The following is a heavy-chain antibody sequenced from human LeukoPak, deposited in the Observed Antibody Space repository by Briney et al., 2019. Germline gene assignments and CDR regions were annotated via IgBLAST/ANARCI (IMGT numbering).Heavy chain of an antibody. CDR2: ISSISSYI. V-gene: IGHV3-21*01. CDR3: AKEYSSSYRIDY. J-gene: IGHJ4*02. CDR1: GFTFSSYS. Sequence: GGSLRLSCAASGFTFSSYSMNWVRQAPGKGLEWVSSISSISSYIYYADSVKGRFTISRDNSKNTLYLQMNSLRAEDTAVYYCAKEYSSSYRIDYWGQGTLVTVSS. D-gene: IGHD6-13*01.